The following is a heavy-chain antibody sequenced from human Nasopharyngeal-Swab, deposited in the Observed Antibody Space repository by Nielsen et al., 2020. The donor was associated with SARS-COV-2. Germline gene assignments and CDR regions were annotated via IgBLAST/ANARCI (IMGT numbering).Heavy chain of an antibody. Sequence: GGSLRLSCAASGFSFSTYGMHWVRQAPGEGLQWVASIWFDGSRKYYADSMKGRYTISRDNSKNTLYLQTNSLRVDDTAVYYCVREDYHTHYVYFQHWGQGTVVTVSS. CDR1: GFSFSTYG. J-gene: IGHJ1*01. D-gene: IGHD3-9*01. CDR2: IWFDGSRK. CDR3: VREDYHTHYVYFQH. V-gene: IGHV3-33*01.